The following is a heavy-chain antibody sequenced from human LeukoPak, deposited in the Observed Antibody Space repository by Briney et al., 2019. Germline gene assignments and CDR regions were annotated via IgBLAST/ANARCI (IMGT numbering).Heavy chain of an antibody. D-gene: IGHD6-19*01. V-gene: IGHV1-2*06. CDR1: GYTFTCYY. J-gene: IGHJ4*02. CDR3: ARIAVAGSPFDY. CDR2: INPNSGGT. Sequence: ASVKVSCKASGYTFTCYYMHWVRQAPGQGLEWMGRINPNSGGTNYAQKFQGRVTMTRDTSISTAYVELSRLRSDDTAVYYCARIAVAGSPFDYWGQGTLVTVSS.